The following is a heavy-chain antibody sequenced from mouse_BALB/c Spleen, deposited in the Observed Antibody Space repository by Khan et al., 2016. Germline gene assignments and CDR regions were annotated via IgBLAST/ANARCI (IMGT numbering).Heavy chain of an antibody. J-gene: IGHJ3*01. CDR1: GYSITSDYY. V-gene: IGHV3-6*02. CDR3: AREEPPCVAY. CDR2: ISYAGNN. Sequence: EVQLQESGPGLVKPSQSLSLTCSVTGYSITSDYYWNWIRQFPGNKLEWMGYISYAGNNNYNPSLKNRISITRDTSKNKFFLKLNSVTDEDTATYYCAREEPPCVAYWGQGTLVTVSA.